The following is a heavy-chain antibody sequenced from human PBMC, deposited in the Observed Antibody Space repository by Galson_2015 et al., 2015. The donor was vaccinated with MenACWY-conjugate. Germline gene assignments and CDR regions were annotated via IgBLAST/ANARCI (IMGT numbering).Heavy chain of an antibody. V-gene: IGHV3-23*01. CDR3: VKERGSLSHNYYFYFMDV. D-gene: IGHD6-6*01. CDR2: ISASGGST. J-gene: IGHJ6*03. CDR1: GFSFRSNA. Sequence: SLRLSCAASGFSFRSNAMSWVRQAPGKGLEWVSAISASGGSTYYPDYAKGRFTISRDNSKNTLFPEMNSLRGEDTALYYCVKERGSLSHNYYFYFMDVWGKGTTVTVS.